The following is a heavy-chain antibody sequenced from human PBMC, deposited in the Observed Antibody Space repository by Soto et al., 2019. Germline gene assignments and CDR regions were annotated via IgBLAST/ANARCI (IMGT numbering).Heavy chain of an antibody. CDR1: GYSFTSYA. CDR3: ARAARYDFWSGYYYYYGMDV. CDR2: INAGNGNT. V-gene: IGHV1-3*01. Sequence: ASVKVSCKASGYSFTSYAMHWVRQAPGQRLEWMGWINAGNGNTKYSQKFQGRVTITRDTSASTAYMELSSLRSEDTAVYYCARAARYDFWSGYYYYYGMDVWGQGTTVTVSS. J-gene: IGHJ6*02. D-gene: IGHD3-3*01.